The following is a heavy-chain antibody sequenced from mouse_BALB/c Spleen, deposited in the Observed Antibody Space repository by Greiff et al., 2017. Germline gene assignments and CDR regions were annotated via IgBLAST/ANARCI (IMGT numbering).Heavy chain of an antibody. CDR3: ARDEPMITFAY. CDR2: IWAGGST. J-gene: IGHJ3*01. D-gene: IGHD2-4*01. V-gene: IGHV2-9*02. CDR1: GFSLTSYG. Sequence: QVQLKESGPGLVAPSQCLSITCTVSGFSLTSYGVHWVRQPPGKGLEWLGVIWAGGSTNYNSALMSRLSISKDNSKSQVFLKMNSLQTDDTAMYYCARDEPMITFAYWGQGTLVTVSA.